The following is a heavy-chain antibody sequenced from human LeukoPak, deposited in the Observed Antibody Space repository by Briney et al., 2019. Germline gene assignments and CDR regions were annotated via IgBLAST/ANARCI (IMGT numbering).Heavy chain of an antibody. CDR1: GYTFTGYY. Sequence: ASVRVSCKASGYTFTGYYMHWVRQAPGQGLEWMGWINPNSGGTNYAQKFQGRVTMTRDTSISTAYMELSRLRSDDTAVYYCARGRSGDRWNDDYFDYCSQGSLVTVSS. CDR2: INPNSGGT. CDR3: ARGRSGDRWNDDYFDY. J-gene: IGHJ4*02. D-gene: IGHD1-1*01. V-gene: IGHV1-2*02.